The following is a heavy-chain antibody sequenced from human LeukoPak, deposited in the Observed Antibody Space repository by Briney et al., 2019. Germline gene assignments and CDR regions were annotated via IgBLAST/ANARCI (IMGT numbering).Heavy chain of an antibody. CDR1: GFTFGNAW. J-gene: IGHJ1*01. CDR3: ANPDYVFRH. Sequence: GGSLRLSCAASGFTFGNAWMSWVRQAPGKGLEWVSAISGSGGSTYYADSVKGRFTISRDNSKNTLYLQMNSLRAEDTAVYYCANPDYVFRHWGQGTLVTVSS. V-gene: IGHV3-23*01. D-gene: IGHD4-17*01. CDR2: ISGSGGST.